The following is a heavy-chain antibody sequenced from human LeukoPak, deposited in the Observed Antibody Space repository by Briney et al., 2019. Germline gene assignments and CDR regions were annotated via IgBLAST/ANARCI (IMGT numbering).Heavy chain of an antibody. J-gene: IGHJ6*02. CDR3: ARDHLSSWSKGPPYGMDV. CDR1: GGSISSYY. D-gene: IGHD6-13*01. Sequence: SETLSLTCTVSGGSISSYYWSWIRQPPGKGLEWIGYIYYSGSTNYNPSLKSRVTISVDTSKNQFSLKLSSVTAADTAVYYCARDHLSSWSKGPPYGMDVWGQGTTVTVSS. CDR2: IYYSGST. V-gene: IGHV4-59*01.